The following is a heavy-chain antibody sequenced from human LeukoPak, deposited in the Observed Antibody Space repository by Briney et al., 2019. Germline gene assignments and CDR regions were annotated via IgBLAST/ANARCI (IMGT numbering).Heavy chain of an antibody. V-gene: IGHV4-59*01. CDR1: GGSISSYY. J-gene: IGHJ4*02. CDR3: ARGTRGGQFDY. CDR2: IYYSGST. D-gene: IGHD3-10*01. Sequence: SETLSLTCTVSGGSISSYYWSWIRQPPGKGLEWIGYIYYSGSTNYNPSLKSRVTISVDMSKSQFSLKLSSVTAADTAVYYCARGTRGGQFDYWGQGTLVTVSS.